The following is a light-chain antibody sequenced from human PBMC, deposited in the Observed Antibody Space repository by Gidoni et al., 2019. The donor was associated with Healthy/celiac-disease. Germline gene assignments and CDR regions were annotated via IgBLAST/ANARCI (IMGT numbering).Light chain of an antibody. V-gene: IGKV1-27*01. CDR3: QKYNSAPFT. Sequence: DIQMTQSPSSLSASVGARVTITCLASQGISNYLAWYQQKPGKVPKLLSYAASTLQSGVPSRFSGSGSGTDFTLTISSLQPEDVATDYCQKYNSAPFTCGPGTKVDIK. J-gene: IGKJ3*01. CDR1: QGISNY. CDR2: AAS.